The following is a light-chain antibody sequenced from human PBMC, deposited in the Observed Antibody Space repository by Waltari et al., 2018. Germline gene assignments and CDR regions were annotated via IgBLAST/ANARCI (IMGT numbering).Light chain of an antibody. CDR2: GAS. CDR3: QRYGSSIFT. V-gene: IGKV3-20*01. J-gene: IGKJ3*01. Sequence: EIVLTQSPGTLSLSPGERATLSCRASQSITSAYLAWYQQKPGQAPSLLIYGASNRATGIPARFSGSGSGTDFTLTISRLEPEDFAVYYCQRYGSSIFTFGPGTKVDIK. CDR1: QSITSAY.